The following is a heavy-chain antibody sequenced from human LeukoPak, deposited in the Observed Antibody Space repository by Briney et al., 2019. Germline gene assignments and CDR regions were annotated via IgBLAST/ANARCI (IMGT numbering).Heavy chain of an antibody. D-gene: IGHD3-22*01. CDR1: GFTFDDYA. V-gene: IGHV3-9*01. J-gene: IGHJ4*02. CDR2: ISWNSGSI. Sequence: GGSLRLSCAASGFTFDDYAMPWVRQAPGKGLEWVSGISWNSGSIGYADSVKGRFTISRDNAKNSLYLQMNSLRAEDTALYYCAKDNLRYYDSSGYFSYWGQGTLVTVSS. CDR3: AKDNLRYYDSSGYFSY.